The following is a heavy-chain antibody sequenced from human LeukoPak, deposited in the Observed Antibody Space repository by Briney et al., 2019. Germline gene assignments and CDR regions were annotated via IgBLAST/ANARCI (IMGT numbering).Heavy chain of an antibody. J-gene: IGHJ5*02. D-gene: IGHD6-13*01. CDR2: IIPIFGTA. CDR3: ASASSSYDWFDP. V-gene: IGHV1-69*13. Sequence: GASVKVSCKASGGTFSSYAISWLRQAPGQGLEWMGGIIPIFGTANYAQKFQGRVTITADESTSTAYMELSSLRSEDTAVYYCASASSSYDWFDPWGQGTLVTVSS. CDR1: GGTFSSYA.